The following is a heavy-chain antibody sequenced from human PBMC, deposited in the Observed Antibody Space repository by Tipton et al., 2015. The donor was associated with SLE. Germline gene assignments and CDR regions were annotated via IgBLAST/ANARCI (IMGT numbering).Heavy chain of an antibody. Sequence: LSLTCTASGGSISSSSYYWGWIRQAPGKGLEWVSSINLDGGEKHYVDSVKGRFTISRDNTKNSVFLQMNSLRVQDTAVYYCARDRMVRGVASDFWGQGTLVSVSS. V-gene: IGHV3-7*01. CDR3: ARDRMVRGVASDF. D-gene: IGHD3-10*01. CDR1: GGSISSSSYY. J-gene: IGHJ4*02. CDR2: INLDGGEK.